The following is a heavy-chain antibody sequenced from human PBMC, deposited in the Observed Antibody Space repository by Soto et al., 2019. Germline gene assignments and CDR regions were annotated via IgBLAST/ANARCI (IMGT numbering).Heavy chain of an antibody. D-gene: IGHD5-12*01. Sequence: EVQLVESGGGLVQPGGSLRLSCAASGFTFSSYSMNWVRQAPGKGLEWVSYISSSSSTIYYADSVKGRFTISGDTAKNSLSLQMTSLRGEDTAVYYCARAAGGYARGYYYYGMDVWGQGTTVTVSS. CDR3: ARAAGGYARGYYYYGMDV. V-gene: IGHV3-48*01. J-gene: IGHJ6*02. CDR1: GFTFSSYS. CDR2: ISSSSSTI.